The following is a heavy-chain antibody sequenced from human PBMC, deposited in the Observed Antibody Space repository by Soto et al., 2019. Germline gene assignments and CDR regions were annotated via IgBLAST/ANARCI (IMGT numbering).Heavy chain of an antibody. CDR1: GYTFTNYY. J-gene: IGHJ6*02. V-gene: IGHV1-46*01. CDR3: AREYYDLVWDYYYGMDV. CDR2: INPNGGST. Sequence: ASVKVSCKASGYTFTNYYIDWVRQAPGQGLEWMGIINPNGGSTTYVQKFQGRVTMTRDTSTSTVYMELSSLRSEDTAVYYCAREYYDLVWDYYYGMDVWGQGTTVTVSS. D-gene: IGHD3-3*01.